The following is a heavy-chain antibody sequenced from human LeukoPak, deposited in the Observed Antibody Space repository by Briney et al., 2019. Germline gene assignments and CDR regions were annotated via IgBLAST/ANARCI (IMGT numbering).Heavy chain of an antibody. J-gene: IGHJ4*02. CDR2: FDPEDGET. V-gene: IGHV1-24*01. CDR3: ATSPRRVKLSSWVPWFDY. D-gene: IGHD6-13*01. CDR1: GYTLTELS. Sequence: ASVKVSCKVSGYTLTELSMHWVRQAPGKGLEWMGGFDPEDGETIYAQKFQGRVTMTEDTSTDTAYMELSSLRSEDTAVYYCATSPRRVKLSSWVPWFDYWGQGTLVTVSS.